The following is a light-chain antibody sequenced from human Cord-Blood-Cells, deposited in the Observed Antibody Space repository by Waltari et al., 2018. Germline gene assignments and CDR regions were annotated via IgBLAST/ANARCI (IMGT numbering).Light chain of an antibody. J-gene: IGLJ3*02. CDR3: AAWDDSLNGNWV. CDR2: RNN. CDR1: SSNIGSNT. V-gene: IGLV1-44*01. Sequence: QSVLTQPPSASGTPGQRVTISCSGSSSNIGSNTVNWYQQLPGTAPKLLIYRNNQRPSGVPARFSGSKSGTSASLAISGLQAEDEADYYCAAWDDSLNGNWVFGGGTKLTVL.